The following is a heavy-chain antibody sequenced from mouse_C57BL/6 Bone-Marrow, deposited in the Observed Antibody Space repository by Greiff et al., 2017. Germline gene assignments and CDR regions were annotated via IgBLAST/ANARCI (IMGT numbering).Heavy chain of an antibody. CDR3: AREDDGYYSAWFAY. J-gene: IGHJ3*01. V-gene: IGHV1-69*01. CDR1: GYTFTSYW. Sequence: VQLQQPGAELVMPGASVKLSCKASGYTFTSYWMHWVKQRPGQGLEWIGEIDPSASYTNYNQKFKGKSTLTVDKSSSTAYMQLSSLTSEDSAVYYCAREDDGYYSAWFAYWGQGTLVTVSA. CDR2: IDPSASYT. D-gene: IGHD2-3*01.